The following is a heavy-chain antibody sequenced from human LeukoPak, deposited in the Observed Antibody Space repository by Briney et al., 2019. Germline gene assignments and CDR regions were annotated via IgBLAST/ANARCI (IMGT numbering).Heavy chain of an antibody. Sequence: GGSLRLSCTASGFTFSDYAMSWVRQAPGKGLEWVSGISGSGGSIRYADSVKGRFIISRDNSKNTLYLQMNCLRAEDTAVYYCAKGGDGYNYYFDYWGQETLVTVSS. D-gene: IGHD5-24*01. CDR1: GFTFSDYA. CDR2: ISGSGGSI. CDR3: AKGGDGYNYYFDY. J-gene: IGHJ4*02. V-gene: IGHV3-23*01.